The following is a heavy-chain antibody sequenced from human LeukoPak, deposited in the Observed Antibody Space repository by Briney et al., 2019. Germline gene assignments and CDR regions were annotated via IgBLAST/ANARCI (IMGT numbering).Heavy chain of an antibody. D-gene: IGHD1-1*01. CDR3: ARVTGTTPRYYFDY. V-gene: IGHV4-4*07. CDR2: IYSSGST. CDR1: GGSISSYY. J-gene: IGHJ4*02. Sequence: SETLSLTCTVSGGSISSYYWSWIRQPAGKGLEWIGSIYSSGSTNYNPSLKTRVTMSVDTSKNQFSLKLSSVTAADTAVYYCARVTGTTPRYYFDYWGQGTLVTVSS.